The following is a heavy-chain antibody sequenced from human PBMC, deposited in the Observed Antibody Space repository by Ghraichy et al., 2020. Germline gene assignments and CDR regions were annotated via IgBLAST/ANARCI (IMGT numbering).Heavy chain of an antibody. CDR3: TRGAPATPRSGFDV. CDR1: GFTFSNYW. CDR2: IKNDGSIT. D-gene: IGHD2-15*01. Sequence: GGSLRLSCAASGFTFSNYWMSWVRQAPGKGLVWVSHIKNDGSITNYADSVKGRFTISRDNAKNTLYLQMNSLRAEDTALYYCTRGAPATPRSGFDVWGQGTVVTVSS. J-gene: IGHJ3*01. V-gene: IGHV3-74*01.